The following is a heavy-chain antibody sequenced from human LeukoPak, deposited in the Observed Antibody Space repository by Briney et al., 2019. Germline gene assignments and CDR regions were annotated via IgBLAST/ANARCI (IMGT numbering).Heavy chain of an antibody. J-gene: IGHJ6*02. Sequence: SETLSLTCTVSGGSISSYYWSWIRQPPGKGLEWIGYIYYSGSTNYNPSLKSRVTISVDTSKNQFSLKLSSVTAADTAVYYCARDLGGMDVWGQGTTVTVSS. CDR1: GGSISSYY. CDR2: IYYSGST. V-gene: IGHV4-59*01. CDR3: ARDLGGMDV.